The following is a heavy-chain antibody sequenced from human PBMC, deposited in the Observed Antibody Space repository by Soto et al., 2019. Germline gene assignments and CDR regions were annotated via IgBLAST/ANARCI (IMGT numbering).Heavy chain of an antibody. J-gene: IGHJ3*02. CDR1: GFTFSDYY. CDR3: ARPNTPYSGGTSGALDI. V-gene: IGHV3-11*06. CDR2: ISHDSDYT. Sequence: QVQLVESGGGLVKPGGSLRLSCAASGFTFSDYYMSGIRQAPGQGLEWVSYISHDSDYTSYADSVRVRFSISRDKAQKSLYLQINSLRAEDPALYYCARPNTPYSGGTSGALDIWGQGTMVTVSS. D-gene: IGHD2-15*01.